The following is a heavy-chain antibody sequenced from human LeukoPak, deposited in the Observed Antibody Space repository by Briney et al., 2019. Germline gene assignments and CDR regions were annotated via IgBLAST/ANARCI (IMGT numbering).Heavy chain of an antibody. Sequence: PGGSLRLSCAASGFTVSSNYMSWVRQAPGKGLEWVSVIYSGGSTYYADSVKGRFTISRDNAKNSLYLQMNSLRAEDTALYYCARDGYNWNYLGYWGQGTLVTVSS. J-gene: IGHJ4*02. CDR2: IYSGGST. CDR3: ARDGYNWNYLGY. CDR1: GFTVSSNY. V-gene: IGHV3-53*01. D-gene: IGHD1-20*01.